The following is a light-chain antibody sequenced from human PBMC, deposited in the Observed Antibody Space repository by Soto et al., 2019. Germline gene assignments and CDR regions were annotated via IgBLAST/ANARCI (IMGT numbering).Light chain of an antibody. CDR1: ENIARH. J-gene: IGKJ5*01. CDR3: QQNYSTLSIT. CDR2: AAS. Sequence: DIQMTQSPSSLSASVGDRITITCRASENIARHLNWYQQKPGKAPNLLIYAASNLQNGVPLWFRGGRSATAFTRTISKLQPSDFATEYCQQNYSTLSITFGQGTQLEIK. V-gene: IGKV1-39*01.